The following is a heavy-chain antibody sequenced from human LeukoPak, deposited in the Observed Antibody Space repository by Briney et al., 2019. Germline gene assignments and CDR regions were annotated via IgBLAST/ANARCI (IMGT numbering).Heavy chain of an antibody. Sequence: ASVNVSCKASGYTFTSQGISWVRQAPAQGLEWMGWINTYNGKPNYAQKLQGRVTMTTDTSTSTAYMELRSLRSDDTAVYYCASRSGSTPYYFDYWGQGTLVTVSS. D-gene: IGHD3-3*01. CDR2: INTYNGKP. V-gene: IGHV1-18*01. J-gene: IGHJ4*02. CDR3: ASRSGSTPYYFDY. CDR1: GYTFTSQG.